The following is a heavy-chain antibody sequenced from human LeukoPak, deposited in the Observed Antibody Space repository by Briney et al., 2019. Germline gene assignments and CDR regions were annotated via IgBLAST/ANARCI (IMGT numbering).Heavy chain of an antibody. Sequence: GGSLRLSRAASGFTFSSYSMNWVRQAPGKGLEWVSSISSSSSYIYYADSVKGRFTISRDNAKNSLYLQMNSLRAEDTAVYYCATSGVVPAAMGIIYYYYYMDVWGKGTTVTVSS. CDR3: ATSGVVPAAMGIIYYYYYMDV. CDR2: ISSSSSYI. CDR1: GFTFSSYS. D-gene: IGHD2-2*01. J-gene: IGHJ6*03. V-gene: IGHV3-21*01.